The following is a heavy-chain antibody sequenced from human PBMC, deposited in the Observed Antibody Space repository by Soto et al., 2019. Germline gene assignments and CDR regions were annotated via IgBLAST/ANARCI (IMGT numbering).Heavy chain of an antibody. D-gene: IGHD3-22*01. Sequence: QVQLVESGGGVVQPGRSLRLSCAASGFMFRTYAMHWVRQAPGKGLEWVAVISYDGRNKYYADSVKGRFTVSRDNSENTLYLQMNSLRAEDTAVYYCARDQGVVLAYYFDYWGQGALVTVSS. CDR1: GFMFRTYA. CDR2: ISYDGRNK. CDR3: ARDQGVVLAYYFDY. J-gene: IGHJ4*02. V-gene: IGHV3-30*04.